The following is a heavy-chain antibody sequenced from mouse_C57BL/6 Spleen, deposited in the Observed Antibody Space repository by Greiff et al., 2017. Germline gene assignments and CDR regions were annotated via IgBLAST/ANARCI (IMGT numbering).Heavy chain of an antibody. V-gene: IGHV1-82*01. CDR1: GYAFSSSW. CDR2: LYPGDGDT. Sequence: VKLVESGPELVKPGASVKISCKASGYAFSSSWMNWVKQRPGKGLEWIGRLYPGDGDTNYNGKFKGKATLTADQSSSTAYMQLSSLTSEDSAVYFCARGNWASYAMDYWGQGTSVTVSS. CDR3: ARGNWASYAMDY. J-gene: IGHJ4*01. D-gene: IGHD4-1*01.